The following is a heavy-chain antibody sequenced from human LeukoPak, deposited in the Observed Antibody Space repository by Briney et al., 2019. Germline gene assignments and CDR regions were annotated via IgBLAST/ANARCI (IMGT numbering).Heavy chain of an antibody. CDR1: GYTFTSYG. J-gene: IGHJ6*04. D-gene: IGHD3-9*01. V-gene: IGHV1-18*04. CDR2: ISAYNGNT. CDR3: ARDADYDILTGYYYYYGMDV. Sequence: GASVKVSCKASGYTFTSYGISLVRQAPGQGLEWIGWISAYNGNTNYAQKLQGRVTMTTDTSTSTAYMELRSLRSDDTAVYYCARDADYDILTGYYYYYGMDVWGKGTTVTVSS.